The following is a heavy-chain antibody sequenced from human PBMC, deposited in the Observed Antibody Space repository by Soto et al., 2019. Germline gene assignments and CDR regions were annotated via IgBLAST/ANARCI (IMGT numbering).Heavy chain of an antibody. V-gene: IGHV1-18*04. CDR1: GYTFTSYY. Sequence: ASVKVSCKASGYTFTSYYMHWVRQAPGQGLEWMGLISAYNGNTNYAQKFQGRVTMTTDTSTSTAYMELRSLRSDDTAVYYCARGKLTTDYWGQGTLVTVSS. J-gene: IGHJ4*02. CDR2: ISAYNGNT. D-gene: IGHD4-4*01. CDR3: ARGKLTTDY.